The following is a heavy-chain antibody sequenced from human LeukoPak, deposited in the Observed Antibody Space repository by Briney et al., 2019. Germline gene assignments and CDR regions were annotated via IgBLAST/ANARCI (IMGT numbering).Heavy chain of an antibody. V-gene: IGHV4-34*01. CDR3: ARGRGRNYYDSSGHYTLWFDP. Sequence: PSETLSLTCAVYGGSFSGYYWSWIRQPPGKGLEWIGEINHSGSTNYNPSLKSRVTISVDTSKNQFSLKLSSVTAADTAVYYCARGRGRNYYDSSGHYTLWFDPWGQGTLVTVSS. D-gene: IGHD3-22*01. J-gene: IGHJ5*02. CDR2: INHSGST. CDR1: GGSFSGYY.